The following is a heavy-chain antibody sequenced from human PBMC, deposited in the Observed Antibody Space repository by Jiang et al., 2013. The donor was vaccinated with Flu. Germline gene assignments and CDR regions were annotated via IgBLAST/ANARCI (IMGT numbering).Heavy chain of an antibody. V-gene: IGHV4-34*01. CDR2: INHSGST. J-gene: IGHJ4*02. CDR3: AREDRGYSGYGIDY. CDR1: GGSFSGGSFSGYY. Sequence: LLKPSETLSLTCAVYGGSFSGGSFSGYYWSWIRQPPGKGLEWIGEINHSGSTNYNPSLKSRVTISVDTSKNQFSLKLSSVTAADTAVYYCAREDRGYSGYGIDYWGQGTLVTVSS. D-gene: IGHD5-12*01.